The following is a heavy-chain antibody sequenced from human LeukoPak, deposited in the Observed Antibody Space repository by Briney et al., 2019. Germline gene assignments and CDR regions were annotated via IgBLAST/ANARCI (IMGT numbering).Heavy chain of an antibody. CDR3: ARFLKTGYWAQYYYFDL. J-gene: IGHJ2*01. D-gene: IGHD3-9*01. Sequence: GGSLRLSCAASGFTFSRSAMHWVRQAPGKGLEWVAIISYDGGNKYYADSVKGRFTISRDNAKNSLYLQMNSLRAEDTAVYYCARFLKTGYWAQYYYFDLWGRGTLVTVSS. V-gene: IGHV3-30*04. CDR1: GFTFSRSA. CDR2: ISYDGGNK.